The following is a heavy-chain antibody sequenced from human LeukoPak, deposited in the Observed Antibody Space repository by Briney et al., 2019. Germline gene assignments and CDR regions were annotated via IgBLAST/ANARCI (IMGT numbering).Heavy chain of an antibody. CDR2: TYYRSKWYN. J-gene: IGHJ5*02. CDR1: GDSVSSNSAA. V-gene: IGHV6-1*01. CDR3: ARDLRSPLAGTRHARWFDP. D-gene: IGHD1-7*01. Sequence: SQTLSLTCAISGDSVSSNSAAWNWIRQSPSRGLEWLGRTYYRSKWYNDYAVSVKSRITINPDTSKNHFSLQLNSVTPEDTAVYYCARDLRSPLAGTRHARWFDPWGQGTLVTVSS.